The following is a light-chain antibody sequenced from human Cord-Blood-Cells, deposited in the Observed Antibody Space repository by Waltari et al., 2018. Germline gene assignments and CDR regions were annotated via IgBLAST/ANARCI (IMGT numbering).Light chain of an antibody. CDR1: QSISSW. Sequence: DIQMTQSPSTLSASIGDRVTITCRASQSISSWLAWYQQKPGKAPKLLIYKASSLGSGVPSRFSGSGSGTEFTLTIRSLQPDDFSTYYCQQYNSYTFGQGTRVEIK. J-gene: IGKJ1*01. CDR2: KAS. CDR3: QQYNSYT. V-gene: IGKV1-5*03.